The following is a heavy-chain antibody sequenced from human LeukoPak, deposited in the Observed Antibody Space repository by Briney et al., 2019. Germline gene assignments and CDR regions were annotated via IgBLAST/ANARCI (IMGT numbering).Heavy chain of an antibody. CDR3: AIDLELSRYGDQIYAMDV. CDR2: ISGCGGNT. Sequence: PGGSLRLSCAASGFTFRRYAPSWLRQAPGKGLEWVSGISGCGGNTYYADSVKGRFTISRDNFENIPYLEMNSLRAEDTALYYCAIDLELSRYGDQIYAMDVWGQGPTVTVSS. CDR1: GFTFRRYA. D-gene: IGHD4-17*01. J-gene: IGHJ6*02. V-gene: IGHV3-23*01.